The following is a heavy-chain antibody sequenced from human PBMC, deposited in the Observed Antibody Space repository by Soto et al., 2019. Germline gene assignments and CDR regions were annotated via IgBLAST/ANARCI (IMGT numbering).Heavy chain of an antibody. V-gene: IGHV3-33*01. Sequence: GGSLRLSCAASGFTFSSYGMHWVRQAPGKGLEWVAVIWYDGSNKYYADSVKGRFTISRDNSKNTLYLQMNSLRAEDTAVYYCARVRYFDANWFDPWGQGTLVTVSS. CDR1: GFTFSSYG. CDR2: IWYDGSNK. J-gene: IGHJ5*02. CDR3: ARVRYFDANWFDP. D-gene: IGHD3-9*01.